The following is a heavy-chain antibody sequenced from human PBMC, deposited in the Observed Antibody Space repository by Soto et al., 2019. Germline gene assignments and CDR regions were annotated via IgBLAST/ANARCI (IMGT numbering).Heavy chain of an antibody. CDR3: ARDVLSVADTEGYYYYGLDV. CDR2: ISYDGSNK. Sequence: GVSLRLSCAASGFSFSSYAMHWVRQAPGKGLEWVAVISYDGSNKYYADSVKGRFTISRDNSKNTLYLQMNSLRAEDTAVYYCARDVLSVADTEGYYYYGLDVWGQGTTVTVSS. V-gene: IGHV3-30-3*01. CDR1: GFSFSSYA. D-gene: IGHD6-19*01. J-gene: IGHJ6*02.